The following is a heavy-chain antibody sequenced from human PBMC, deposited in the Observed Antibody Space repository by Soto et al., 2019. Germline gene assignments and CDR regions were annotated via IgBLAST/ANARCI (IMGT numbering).Heavy chain of an antibody. CDR2: ISYDGSNK. V-gene: IGHV3-30-3*01. J-gene: IGHJ3*02. CDR1: GFTFSSYA. Sequence: QVQLVESGGGVVQPGRSLRLSCAASGFTFSSYAMHWVRQAPGKGLEWVAVISYDGSNKYYADSVKGRFTISRDNSKNTLYLQMNSLRAEDTAVYYCARVRETCRDAFDIWGQGTMVTVSS. CDR3: ARVRETCRDAFDI.